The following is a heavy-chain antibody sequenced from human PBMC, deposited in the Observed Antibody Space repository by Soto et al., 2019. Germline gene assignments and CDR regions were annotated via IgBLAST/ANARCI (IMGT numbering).Heavy chain of an antibody. D-gene: IGHD5-18*01. CDR2: SYSSGST. CDR3: ATGDSTNHGDSFDI. CDR1: GGAISFYN. Sequence: SETLSLTCTVSGGAISFYNWNWIRQSPGKGLEWIGYSYSSGSTNYNPSLKSRVTISVDTPKNQFSLQLTYVTAADTAVYYCATGDSTNHGDSFDIWGQGTMVTVSS. V-gene: IGHV4-59*01. J-gene: IGHJ3*02.